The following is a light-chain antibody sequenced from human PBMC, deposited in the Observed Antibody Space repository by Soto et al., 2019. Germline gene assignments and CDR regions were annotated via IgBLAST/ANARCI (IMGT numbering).Light chain of an antibody. J-gene: IGKJ1*01. Sequence: DIQMTQSPSSLSASVGDRVTITCRGSQGISSWLAWYQQKPGKAPRLLIYKASSLASGVPSRFSGSGSGTEFTLTISSLKHDDFATYYCQQYKTFGQGTKVDIK. CDR1: QGISSW. V-gene: IGKV1-5*03. CDR2: KAS. CDR3: QQYKT.